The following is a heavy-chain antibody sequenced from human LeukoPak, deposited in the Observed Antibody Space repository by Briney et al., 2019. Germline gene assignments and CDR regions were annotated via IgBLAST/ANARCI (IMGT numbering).Heavy chain of an antibody. J-gene: IGHJ6*03. Sequence: GASVKVSCKASGYTSTTYDITWVRQAPGQGLEWMGWISAYNGNTNYAQNLQGRVTMTTDTSTSTAYMELRSLRSDDTAVYYCARNYYMDVWGKGTTVTVSS. CDR3: ARNYYMDV. CDR2: ISAYNGNT. V-gene: IGHV1-18*01. CDR1: GYTSTTYD.